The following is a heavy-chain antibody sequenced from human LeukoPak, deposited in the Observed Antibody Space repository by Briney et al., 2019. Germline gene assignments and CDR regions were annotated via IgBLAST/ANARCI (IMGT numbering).Heavy chain of an antibody. V-gene: IGHV1-18*01. CDR3: ARDGGVGFASY. CDR2: ISAYNGNT. J-gene: IGHJ4*02. CDR1: GYTFITYG. Sequence: ASVKVSCKASGYTFITYGINWVRQAPGQGLEWMGWISAYNGNTNYAQKLQGRVTMTTDTSTSTSYMELRSLRSDDTAVYYCARDGGVGFASYWGQGTLVTVSS. D-gene: IGHD3-16*01.